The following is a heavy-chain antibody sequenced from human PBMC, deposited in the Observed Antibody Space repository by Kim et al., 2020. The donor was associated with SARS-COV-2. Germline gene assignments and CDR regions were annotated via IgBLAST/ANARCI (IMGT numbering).Heavy chain of an antibody. CDR2: ISGSGGST. CDR3: AKGFGSGKSYYYYGMDV. Sequence: GGSLRLSCAASGFTFSSYAMSWVRQAPGKGLEWVSAISGSGGSTYYADSVKGRFTISRDNSKNTLYLQMNSLRAEDTAVYYCAKGFGSGKSYYYYGMDVWGQGTTVTVSS. V-gene: IGHV3-23*01. D-gene: IGHD3-10*01. CDR1: GFTFSSYA. J-gene: IGHJ6*02.